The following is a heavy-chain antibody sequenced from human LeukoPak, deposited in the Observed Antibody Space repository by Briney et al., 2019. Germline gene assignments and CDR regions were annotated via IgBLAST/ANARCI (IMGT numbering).Heavy chain of an antibody. V-gene: IGHV3-30-3*01. CDR3: AREVPIFGVLTPDV. D-gene: IGHD3-3*01. CDR2: ISYDGNSK. J-gene: IGHJ6*02. Sequence: PGGSLRLSCAAPEFTFSSFALHWVRQAPGKGLEWVAVISYDGNSKYYTDSVKGRFTISRDNSKNTLYLQMNSLRSEDTAVYYCAREVPIFGVLTPDVWGQGTTVTVPS. CDR1: EFTFSSFA.